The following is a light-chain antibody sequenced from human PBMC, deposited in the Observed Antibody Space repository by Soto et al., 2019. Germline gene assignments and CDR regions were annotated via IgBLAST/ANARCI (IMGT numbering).Light chain of an antibody. Sequence: QSVLTHPASVSGSPGQSITISCTGTSGDVGSYNLVSWYQQHPGKAPKLMIYEGSKRPSGVSNRSSGSKSGNTASLTISGLQAEDEADYYCCSYAGSSTFFYVLXTGTKLTVL. CDR3: CSYAGSSTFFYV. J-gene: IGLJ1*01. CDR1: SGDVGSYNL. V-gene: IGLV2-23*03. CDR2: EGS.